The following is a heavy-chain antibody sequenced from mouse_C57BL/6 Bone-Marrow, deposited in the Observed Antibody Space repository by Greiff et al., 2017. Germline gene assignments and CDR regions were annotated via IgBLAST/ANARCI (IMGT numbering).Heavy chain of an antibody. CDR2: ISNGGGST. D-gene: IGHD2-3*01. V-gene: IGHV5-12*01. J-gene: IGHJ4*01. CDR1: GFTFSDYY. CDR3: ARRGYYVAMDY. Sequence: EVQLVESGGGLVQPGGSLKLSCAASGFTFSDYYMYWVRQTPEKRLEWVAYISNGGGSTYYPDTVKGRFTISRDNAKNTLYLQMSRLKSEDTAMYYCARRGYYVAMDYWGQGTSVTVSS.